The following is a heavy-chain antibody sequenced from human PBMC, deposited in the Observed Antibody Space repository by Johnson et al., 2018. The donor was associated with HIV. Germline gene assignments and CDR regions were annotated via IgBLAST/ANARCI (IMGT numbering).Heavy chain of an antibody. CDR1: GFTFSSYD. CDR3: ATIAAHGAAFDI. CDR2: ISYDGSNN. Sequence: QVQLVESGGGVVQPGRSLRLSCAASGFTFSSYDMHWVRQAPGKGLEWVALISYDGSNNYHADSVKGRFTISRDNSKNTLYLQMNSLRPEDTAAYYCATIAAHGAAFDIWGQGTMVTVSS. D-gene: IGHD6-25*01. J-gene: IGHJ3*02. V-gene: IGHV3-30*03.